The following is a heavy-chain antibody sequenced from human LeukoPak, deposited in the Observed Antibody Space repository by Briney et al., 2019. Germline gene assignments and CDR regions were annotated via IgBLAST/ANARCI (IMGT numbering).Heavy chain of an antibody. J-gene: IGHJ4*02. D-gene: IGHD2-2*01. Sequence: GGSLRLSCAASGFTFSSYGMHWVRQAPGKGLEWVAAISYDGSNKYYADSVKGRFTISRDNSKNTLYMQMNSLRAEDTAVYYCAKDLVRIVVVPAAPDYWGQGTLVTVSS. CDR1: GFTFSSYG. CDR2: ISYDGSNK. V-gene: IGHV3-30*18. CDR3: AKDLVRIVVVPAAPDY.